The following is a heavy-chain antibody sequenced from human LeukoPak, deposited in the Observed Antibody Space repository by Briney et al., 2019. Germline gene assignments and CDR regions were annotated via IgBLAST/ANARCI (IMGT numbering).Heavy chain of an antibody. CDR2: ITGSGGST. D-gene: IGHD6-25*01. J-gene: IGHJ4*02. CDR3: AKGTDRGGAATIFAY. CDR1: GFTFSSYT. Sequence: RSGGSLRRSCAASGFTFSSYTMSWVRQAPGKGLKGGSAITGSGGSTSYADSVKGRFTISRDSSKNTLSLQMNSLRADDTAVYYCAKGTDRGGAATIFAYWGQGSLVTVSS. V-gene: IGHV3-23*01.